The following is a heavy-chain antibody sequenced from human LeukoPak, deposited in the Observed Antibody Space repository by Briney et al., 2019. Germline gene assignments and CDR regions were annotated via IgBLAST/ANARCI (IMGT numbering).Heavy chain of an antibody. CDR1: GYTFTSYD. CDR3: ARGRVRYFDWLNNNWFDP. V-gene: IGHV1-8*01. J-gene: IGHJ5*02. CDR2: MNPNSGNT. Sequence: ASVKVSCKASGYTFTSYDINWVRQATGQGLEWMGWMNPNSGNTGYAQKFQGRVTMTRNTSISTAYMELSSLRSEDTAVYYCARGRVRYFDWLNNNWFDPWGQGTLVTVSS. D-gene: IGHD3-9*01.